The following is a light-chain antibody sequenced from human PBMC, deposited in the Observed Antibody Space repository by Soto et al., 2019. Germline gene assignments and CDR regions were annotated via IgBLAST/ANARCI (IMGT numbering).Light chain of an antibody. CDR1: SSNIGNNY. CDR3: AAWDASLSACV. V-gene: IGLV1-51*02. Sequence: QSVLTQSPSVSAAPGQKVTISCSGSSSNIGNNYVSWYQQLPGTAPKLLIYYNNQRPSGVPDRFSGSRSGTSASLAIVGLRSEDEAVYYCAAWDASLSACVFGNGTKLTVL. CDR2: YNN. J-gene: IGLJ1*01.